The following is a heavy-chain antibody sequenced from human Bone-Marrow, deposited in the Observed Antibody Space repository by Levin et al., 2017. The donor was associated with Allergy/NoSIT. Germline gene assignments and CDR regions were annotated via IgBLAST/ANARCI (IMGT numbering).Heavy chain of an antibody. J-gene: IGHJ6*03. CDR3: VRGGCCSSTSCPYYLDV. Sequence: GESLKISCAASGFTFSSYDMHWVRQAPGKGLEWVSALGPSGDSYYAGSVKGRFTIARENAKNSLYLQMNSLRAGDTAIYYCVRGGCCSSTSCPYYLDVWGKGTTVTVSS. CDR2: LGPSGDS. CDR1: GFTFSSYD. V-gene: IGHV3-13*01. D-gene: IGHD2-2*03.